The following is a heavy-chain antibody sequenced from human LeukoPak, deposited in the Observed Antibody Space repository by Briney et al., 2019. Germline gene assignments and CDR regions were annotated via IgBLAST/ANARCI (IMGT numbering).Heavy chain of an antibody. CDR2: VNPVGNEK. J-gene: IGHJ4*02. V-gene: IGHV3-7*01. CDR1: GFILSSYL. CDR3: EIDTSAEKGQQLAN. D-gene: IGHD6-13*01. Sequence: GGSLRLSCAASGFILSSYLMTWVRQVPGKGLEWVANVNPVGNEKYHVDSVKGRFAISRDNAKNSLYLQMNSLRAEDTAVYYCEIDTSAEKGQQLANWGQGTLVTVSS.